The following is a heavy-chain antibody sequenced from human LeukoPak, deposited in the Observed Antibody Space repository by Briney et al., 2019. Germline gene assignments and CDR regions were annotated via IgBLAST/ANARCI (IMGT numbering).Heavy chain of an antibody. D-gene: IGHD1-26*01. CDR3: AKDSKIVGPTFRSYHYMDV. J-gene: IGHJ6*03. Sequence: PGGSLRLSCADSGLTISNNWMSWVRQAPGKGLEWVSGISGSGGSTYYADSVKGRFTISRDNSKKTLYLQMNSLRAEDTAVYYCAKDSKIVGPTFRSYHYMDVWGKGTTVTVSS. V-gene: IGHV3-23*01. CDR1: GLTISNNW. CDR2: ISGSGGST.